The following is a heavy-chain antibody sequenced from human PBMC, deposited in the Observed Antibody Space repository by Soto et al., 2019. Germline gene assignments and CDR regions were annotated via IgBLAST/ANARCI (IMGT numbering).Heavy chain of an antibody. CDR1: GGSISSSSYY. J-gene: IGHJ4*02. Sequence: QLQLQESGPGLVKPSETLSLTCTVSGGSISSSSYYWGWIRQPPGKGLEWIGSIYYSGSTYYNPSLKRRVTVSVDTSKNQFSLKLSSVTAADTAVYYCARHEDYDFWSGPYYFDYWGQGTLVTVSS. D-gene: IGHD3-3*01. CDR3: ARHEDYDFWSGPYYFDY. CDR2: IYYSGST. V-gene: IGHV4-39*01.